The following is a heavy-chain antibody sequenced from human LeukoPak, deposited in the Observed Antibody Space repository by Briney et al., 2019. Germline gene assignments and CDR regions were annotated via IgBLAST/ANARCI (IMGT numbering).Heavy chain of an antibody. J-gene: IGHJ4*02. Sequence: ASVKVSCKASGYTFTSYGISWVRQAPGQGLEWMGWISAYNGNTNYAQKFQGRVTMTRDTSISTAYMELSRLRSDDTAVYYCARELVAVSYYSSGWYSGGGDYWGQGTLVTVSS. V-gene: IGHV1-18*01. CDR2: ISAYNGNT. CDR3: ARELVAVSYYSSGWYSGGGDY. CDR1: GYTFTSYG. D-gene: IGHD6-19*01.